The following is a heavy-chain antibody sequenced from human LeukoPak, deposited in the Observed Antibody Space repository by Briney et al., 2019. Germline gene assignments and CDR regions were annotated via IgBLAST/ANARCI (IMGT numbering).Heavy chain of an antibody. CDR1: GGSISSYH. CDR2: IYTSGST. V-gene: IGHV4-4*07. CDR3: ARVGGSYYRYYFDY. Sequence: PSETLSLTCTVSGGSISSYHWSWLRQPAGKGLEWIGRIYTSGSTNYNPSLKSRVTMSVDTSKNQFSLKLSSVTAADTAVYYCARVGGSYYRYYFDYWGQGTLVTVSS. J-gene: IGHJ4*02. D-gene: IGHD1-26*01.